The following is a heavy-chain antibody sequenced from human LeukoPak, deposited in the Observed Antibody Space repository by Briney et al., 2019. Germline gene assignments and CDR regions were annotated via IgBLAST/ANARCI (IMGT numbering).Heavy chain of an antibody. CDR1: GYSISSGYY. J-gene: IGHJ4*02. CDR2: IYHSGST. V-gene: IGHV4-38-2*02. D-gene: IGHD2-2*01. Sequence: SETLSLTCAVSGYSISSGYYWGWIRQPPGKGLEWIGSIYHSGSTYYNPSLKSRVTISVDTSKNQFSLKLSSVTAADTAVYYCAREDYYAPDYWGQGTLVTVSS. CDR3: AREDYYAPDY.